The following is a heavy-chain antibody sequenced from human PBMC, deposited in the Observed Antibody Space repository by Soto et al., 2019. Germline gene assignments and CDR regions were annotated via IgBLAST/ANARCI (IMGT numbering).Heavy chain of an antibody. J-gene: IGHJ3*02. D-gene: IGHD1-26*01. CDR2: IYISGNI. Sequence: QVQVQESGPGLVKPSETLSLTCTVSGVSISSYYWSWIRQPAGMGLEWIGRIYISGNINSNPSLKSRVTMSVDTSKNQFSLKLSSVTAADTAVYYCASEHSGGDAFDIWGQGTMVTVSS. V-gene: IGHV4-4*07. CDR1: GVSISSYY. CDR3: ASEHSGGDAFDI.